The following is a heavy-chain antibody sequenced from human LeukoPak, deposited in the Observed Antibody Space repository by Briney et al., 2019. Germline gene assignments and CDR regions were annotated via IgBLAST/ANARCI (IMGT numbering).Heavy chain of an antibody. CDR2: INTDGSST. CDR1: GFTFSSYW. J-gene: IGHJ2*01. CDR3: AKCELRFGVHWYFDL. Sequence: GGSLRLSCAASGFTFSSYWMHWVRQAPGKGLVWVSRINTDGSSTSYADSVKGRFTISRDNAKSSLYLQMNSLRPEDTAMYFCAKCELRFGVHWYFDLWGRGTLVTVSS. D-gene: IGHD3-10*01. V-gene: IGHV3-74*01.